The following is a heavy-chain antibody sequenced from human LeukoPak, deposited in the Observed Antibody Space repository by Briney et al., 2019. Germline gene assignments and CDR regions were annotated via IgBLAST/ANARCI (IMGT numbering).Heavy chain of an antibody. J-gene: IGHJ4*02. CDR2: IDYSGSI. Sequence: PSETLSLTCTVSGGSISSYSWSWIRQPPGKGLEWIGNIDYSGSITSNPSLKSRVTISVDTSKNQVSLRLSSVTAADTAVYYCARDRYGDRGGIFDYWGQGTLVTVSS. CDR3: ARDRYGDRGGIFDY. CDR1: GGSISSYS. V-gene: IGHV4-59*01. D-gene: IGHD4-17*01.